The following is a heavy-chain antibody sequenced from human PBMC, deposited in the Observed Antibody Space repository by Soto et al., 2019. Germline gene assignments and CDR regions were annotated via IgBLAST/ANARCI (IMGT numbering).Heavy chain of an antibody. CDR3: ARDLYYYASGYNWFDP. V-gene: IGHV4-30-4*01. D-gene: IGHD3-22*01. CDR1: GGSISSGDYY. Sequence: PSETLSLTCTVSGGSISSGDYYWSWIRQPPGKGLEWIGYIYYSGSTYYNPSLKSRVTISVDTSKNQFSLKLSSVTAADTAVYYCARDLYYYASGYNWFDPWGQGTLVTVSS. CDR2: IYYSGST. J-gene: IGHJ5*02.